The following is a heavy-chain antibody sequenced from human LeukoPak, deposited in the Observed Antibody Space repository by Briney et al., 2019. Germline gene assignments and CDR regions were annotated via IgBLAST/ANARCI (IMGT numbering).Heavy chain of an antibody. Sequence: ASVKVSCKASGGTFSSYAISWVRQAPGQGLEWMGGIIPIFDTANYAQKFQGRVTITTDESTSTAYMELSSLRSEDTAVYYCATSAEWELPDLGWFDPWGQGTLVTVSS. CDR3: ATSAEWELPDLGWFDP. V-gene: IGHV1-69*05. CDR2: IIPIFDTA. D-gene: IGHD1-26*01. J-gene: IGHJ5*02. CDR1: GGTFSSYA.